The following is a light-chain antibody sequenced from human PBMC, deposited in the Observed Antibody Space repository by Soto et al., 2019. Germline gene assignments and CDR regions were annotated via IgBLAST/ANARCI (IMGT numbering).Light chain of an antibody. CDR2: RNS. CDR3: QSYDSRLSVV. Sequence: QSVLTQPPSVSGAPGQRVTISCTGSSSNIGAGYDVHWYQQLPGAAPKLLIYRNSNRPSGVPDRFSGSKSGTSASLAITGLQAEDEADYYCQSYDSRLSVVFGGGTQLTVL. CDR1: SSNIGAGYD. V-gene: IGLV1-40*01. J-gene: IGLJ2*01.